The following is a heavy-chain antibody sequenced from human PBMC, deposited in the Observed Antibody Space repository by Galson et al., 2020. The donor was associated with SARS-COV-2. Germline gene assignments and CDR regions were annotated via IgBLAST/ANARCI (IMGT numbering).Heavy chain of an antibody. Sequence: GESLKISCAASGFTFSSYAIHWVRQAPGKGLEWVAVISDDGTNKYYGDSVKGRFTISRDNFKNMVDLQMNSLRGEDTAVYYCARDTNGWSSWFGPWGQGTLVTVSS. V-gene: IGHV3-30*04. CDR3: ARDTNGWSSWFGP. J-gene: IGHJ5*02. CDR2: ISDDGTNK. D-gene: IGHD2-15*01. CDR1: GFTFSSYA.